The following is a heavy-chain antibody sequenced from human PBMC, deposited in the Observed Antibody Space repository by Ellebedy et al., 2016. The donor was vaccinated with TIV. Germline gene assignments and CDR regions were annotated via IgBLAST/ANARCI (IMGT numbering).Heavy chain of an antibody. Sequence: AASVKVSCKASGYTFTSYYMHWVRQAPGQGLEWMGIINPSGGSTSYAQKFQGRVTMTRDTSTSTVYMELSSLRSEDTAVYYCARDNGGDIAAAVTRHFDYWGQGTLVTVSS. CDR3: ARDNGGDIAAAVTRHFDY. D-gene: IGHD6-13*01. CDR2: INPSGGST. J-gene: IGHJ4*02. V-gene: IGHV1-46*01. CDR1: GYTFTSYY.